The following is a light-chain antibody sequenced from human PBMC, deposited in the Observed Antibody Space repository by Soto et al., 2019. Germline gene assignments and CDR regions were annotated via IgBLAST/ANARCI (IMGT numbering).Light chain of an antibody. Sequence: DIVLTQSPGTLSLSPGERATLSCRASQSVRSRYLAWYQQKAGQAPRLLLYDASRRATGIPDRFSGSGSGTDFTLTISRREPEDFAVYYCQQYGSSVTFVGGTKVEIK. CDR3: QQYGSSVT. J-gene: IGKJ4*01. V-gene: IGKV3-20*01. CDR1: QSVRSRY. CDR2: DAS.